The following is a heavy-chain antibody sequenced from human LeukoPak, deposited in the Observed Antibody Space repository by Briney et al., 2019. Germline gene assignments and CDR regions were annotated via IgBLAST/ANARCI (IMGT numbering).Heavy chain of an antibody. CDR1: GGSFSGYY. V-gene: IGHV4-34*01. CDR3: ARDHYYDSSPQLVPDAFDI. Sequence: PSETLSLTCAVYGGSFSGYYWSWIRQPPGEGLEWIGEINHSGSTNYNPSLKSRVTISVDTSKNQFSLKLSSVTAADTAVYYCARDHYYDSSPQLVPDAFDIWGQGTMVTVSS. D-gene: IGHD3-22*01. J-gene: IGHJ3*02. CDR2: INHSGST.